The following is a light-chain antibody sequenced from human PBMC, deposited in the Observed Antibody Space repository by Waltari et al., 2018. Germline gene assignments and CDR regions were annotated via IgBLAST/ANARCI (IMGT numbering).Light chain of an antibody. CDR2: DVS. Sequence: QSALTQPASVSGSPGQSITISCTGSNSDVGTSNYVSWYQQYPGKAPKLVIHDVSSRPSGTSYRCSGSKSGNTASLTISGLQAEDEADYYCSSYTTSDVVVFGGGTKVTVL. V-gene: IGLV2-14*03. CDR3: SSYTTSDVVV. J-gene: IGLJ2*01. CDR1: NSDVGTSNY.